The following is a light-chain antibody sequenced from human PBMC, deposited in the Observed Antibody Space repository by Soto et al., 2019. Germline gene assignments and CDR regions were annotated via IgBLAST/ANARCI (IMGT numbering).Light chain of an antibody. V-gene: IGKV3-20*01. Sequence: EIVLTQSPGTLSLSPGERATLSCRASQSISRNYLGWYQHNPGQAPRLVIYGASNRATGVPDRFSGSASGTDFTFTISRLEPEDFAVYYCQHYGSSPRVFGGGTKVEIK. CDR2: GAS. J-gene: IGKJ4*01. CDR3: QHYGSSPRV. CDR1: QSISRNY.